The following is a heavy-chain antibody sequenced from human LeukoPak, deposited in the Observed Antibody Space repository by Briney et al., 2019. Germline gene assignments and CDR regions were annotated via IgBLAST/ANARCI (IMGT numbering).Heavy chain of an antibody. Sequence: NPSETLSLTCTVSGGSITSYYWSWIRQPPGKGLEWIGYIYYSGGTNYNPSLKSRVTMSVDTSKNQFSLKLSSVTAADTAVYYCATLNYFDSSGDYWGQGTLVTVSS. CDR3: ATLNYFDSSGDY. J-gene: IGHJ4*02. CDR2: IYYSGGT. CDR1: GGSITSYY. D-gene: IGHD3-22*01. V-gene: IGHV4-59*01.